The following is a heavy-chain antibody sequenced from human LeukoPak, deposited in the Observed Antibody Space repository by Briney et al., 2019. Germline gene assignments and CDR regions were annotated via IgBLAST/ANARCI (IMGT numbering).Heavy chain of an antibody. CDR3: AKDLGAVGGFH. CDR1: GFTFSSYA. CDR2: ISSDTSYK. D-gene: IGHD6-19*01. J-gene: IGHJ4*02. Sequence: PGGSLRHSCAASGFTFSSYAMHWVRQAPGKGLEWVAVISSDTSYKYYADSVKGRFTISRDNSKNTLYLHMNSLRGEDTAVYYCAKDLGAVGGFHWGQGTLVTVSS. V-gene: IGHV3-30*04.